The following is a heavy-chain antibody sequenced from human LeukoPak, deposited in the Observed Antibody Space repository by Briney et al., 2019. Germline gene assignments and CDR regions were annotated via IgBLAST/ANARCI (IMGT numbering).Heavy chain of an antibody. V-gene: IGHV3-30*18. CDR1: GFTFSSYG. Sequence: GGSLRLYCAASGFTFSSYGMQWVRQAPGKGLEWFAVISYDRNNKYYAHSVKVLFTISRYNSKNTLYLQMNSLRAEDTAVYYCAKENYGDYGFDYWGQGTLVTVSS. D-gene: IGHD4-17*01. CDR3: AKENYGDYGFDY. CDR2: ISYDRNNK. J-gene: IGHJ4*02.